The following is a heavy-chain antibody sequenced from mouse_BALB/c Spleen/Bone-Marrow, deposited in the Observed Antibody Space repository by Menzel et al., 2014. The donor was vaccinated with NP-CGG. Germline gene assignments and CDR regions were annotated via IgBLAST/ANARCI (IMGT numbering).Heavy chain of an antibody. V-gene: IGHV1-9*01. J-gene: IGHJ4*01. D-gene: IGHD2-10*01. CDR1: GYTFSSYW. CDR2: ILPGSGST. Sequence: QVQLQQPGAELMKPGAPMKISCKATGYTFSSYWIEWVKQRPGHGLEWIGEILPGSGSTNYNERFKGKATFTADTSSNTAYMQLSSLTSEDSAVYYCARAYYVNYDAMDYWGQGTSVTVSS. CDR3: ARAYYVNYDAMDY.